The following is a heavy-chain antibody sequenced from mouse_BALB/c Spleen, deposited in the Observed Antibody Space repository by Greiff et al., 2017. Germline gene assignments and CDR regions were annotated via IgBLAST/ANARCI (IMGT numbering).Heavy chain of an antibody. CDR1: GYTFTSYW. J-gene: IGHJ3*01. CDR2: INPSTGYT. Sequence: QVQLKESGAELAKPGASVKMSCKASGYTFTSYWMHWVKQRPGQGLEWIGYINPSTGYTEYNQKFKDKATLTADKSSSTAYMQLSSLTSEDSAVYYCAREGYGNPFAYWGQGTLVTVSA. CDR3: AREGYGNPFAY. D-gene: IGHD2-1*01. V-gene: IGHV1-7*01.